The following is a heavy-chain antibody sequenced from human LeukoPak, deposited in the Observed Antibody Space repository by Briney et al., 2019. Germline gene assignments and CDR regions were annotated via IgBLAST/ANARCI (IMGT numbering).Heavy chain of an antibody. V-gene: IGHV4-39*01. J-gene: IGHJ4*02. CDR1: GGSISSSSSY. D-gene: IGHD6-13*01. CDR2: IYKNGNT. CDR3: ASDNSGWWAVY. Sequence: PSETLSLTCTVSGGSISSSSSYWGWIRQPRGKGLEWIGSIYKNGNTYYNPSLKSRVTISVDTSKNQFSLKLSSVTAADTAVYYCASDNSGWWAVYWGQRTLVTVSS.